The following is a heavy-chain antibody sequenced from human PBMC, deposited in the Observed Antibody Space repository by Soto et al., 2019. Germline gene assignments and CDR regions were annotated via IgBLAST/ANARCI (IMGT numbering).Heavy chain of an antibody. Sequence: QVQLVQSGAEVKKPGASVKVSCKASGYTFTSYGISWVRQAPGQGLEWMGWISAYNGNTNYAQKLQGRVTMTTDTSTSTAYMELRSLRSDDTAVYYCASTRLSHQRNGVLDYWGQGTLVTVSS. V-gene: IGHV1-18*01. J-gene: IGHJ4*02. CDR1: GYTFTSYG. CDR2: ISAYNGNT. CDR3: ASTRLSHQRNGVLDY. D-gene: IGHD2-2*01.